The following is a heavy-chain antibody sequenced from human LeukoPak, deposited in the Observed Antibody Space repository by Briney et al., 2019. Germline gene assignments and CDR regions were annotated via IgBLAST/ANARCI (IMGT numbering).Heavy chain of an antibody. CDR1: GYTFSDYY. D-gene: IGHD6-19*01. V-gene: IGHV1-2*02. CDR3: SRGAPTIAMTGTGLDY. Sequence: ASVKVSCKASGYTFSDYYMHWVRQAPGQGLEWMGWVNPNSGGTNYAQKFQGRFTMTRDTSINTAYMEVSGLRSDDTAVYYYSRGAPTIAMTGTGLDYWGQGTLVAVSS. J-gene: IGHJ4*02. CDR2: VNPNSGGT.